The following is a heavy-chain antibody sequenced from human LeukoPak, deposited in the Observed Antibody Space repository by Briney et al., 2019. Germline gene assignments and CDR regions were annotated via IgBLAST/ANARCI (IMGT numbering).Heavy chain of an antibody. Sequence: GGSLRLSCAASGFTFSEYYMSWIRQAPGKGLEWISYISRSSSYTNYADSVKGRFTISRDNAKNSLYLQMNSLRAEDTAVYYCARDPDGAAPLDYWGQGTLVTVS. CDR1: GFTFSEYY. CDR3: ARDPDGAAPLDY. V-gene: IGHV3-11*06. CDR2: ISRSSSYT. D-gene: IGHD4/OR15-4a*01. J-gene: IGHJ4*02.